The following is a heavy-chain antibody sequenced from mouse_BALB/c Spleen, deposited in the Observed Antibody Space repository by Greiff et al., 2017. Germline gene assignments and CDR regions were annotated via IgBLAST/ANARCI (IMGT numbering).Heavy chain of an antibody. D-gene: IGHD1-1*01. CDR3: ARDNYYGSSVAMDY. CDR2: ISSGGSYT. J-gene: IGHJ4*01. CDR1: GFTFSSYA. V-gene: IGHV5-9-3*01. Sequence: EVKVVESGGGLVKPGGSLKLSCAASGFTFSSYAMSWVRQTPEKRLEWVATISSGGSYTYYPDSVKGRFTISRDNAKNTLYLQMSSLRSEDTAMYYCARDNYYGSSVAMDYWGQGTSVTVSS.